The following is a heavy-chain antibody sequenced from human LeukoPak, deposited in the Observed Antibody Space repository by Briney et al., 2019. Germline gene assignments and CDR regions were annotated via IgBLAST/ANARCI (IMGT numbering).Heavy chain of an antibody. CDR3: AKDIVVVPAAPRNDYYYYGMDV. Sequence: GGSLRLSCAASGFTFSSYGMHWVRQAPGKGLEWVAVISYDGSNKYYADSVKGRFTISRDNSKNTLYLQMNRLRAEDTAVYYCAKDIVVVPAAPRNDYYYYGMDVWGQGTTVTVSS. CDR1: GFTFSSYG. V-gene: IGHV3-30*18. CDR2: ISYDGSNK. D-gene: IGHD2-2*01. J-gene: IGHJ6*02.